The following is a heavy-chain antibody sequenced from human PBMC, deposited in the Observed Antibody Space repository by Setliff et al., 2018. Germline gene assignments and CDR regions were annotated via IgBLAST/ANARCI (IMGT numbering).Heavy chain of an antibody. CDR3: ARYNWNTNWFDP. J-gene: IGHJ5*02. D-gene: IGHD1-20*01. CDR1: GYTFTSYG. V-gene: IGHV1-18*01. CDR2: ISAYNGNT. Sequence: ASVKVSCKASGYTFTSYGISWVRQAPGQGLEWMGWISAYNGNTNYAQKLQGRVTMTTDTSTNTAYMELSSLRSEDTALYYCARYNWNTNWFDPWGQGTLVTVSS.